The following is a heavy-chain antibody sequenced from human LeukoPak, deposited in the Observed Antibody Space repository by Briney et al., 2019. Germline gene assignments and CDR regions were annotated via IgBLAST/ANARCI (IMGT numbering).Heavy chain of an antibody. D-gene: IGHD1-26*01. CDR1: GFTFSSYA. J-gene: IGHJ4*02. V-gene: IGHV3-64*01. CDR3: ARSPGGSNDFDY. CDR2: ISSNGGST. Sequence: PGGSLRLSCAASGFTFSSYAMHWVRQAPGKGLEYVSAISSNGGSTYYANSVKGRFTISRDNSKNTLYLQMGSLRAEDMAVYYCARSPGGSNDFDYWGQGTLVTVSS.